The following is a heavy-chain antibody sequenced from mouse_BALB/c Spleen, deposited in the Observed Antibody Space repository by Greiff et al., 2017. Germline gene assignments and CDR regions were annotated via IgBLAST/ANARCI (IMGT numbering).Heavy chain of an antibody. V-gene: IGHV5-6-3*01. J-gene: IGHJ3*01. CDR3: ARALGDWFAY. CDR2: INSNGGST. CDR1: GFTFSSYG. D-gene: IGHD4-1*01. Sequence: EVQLVESGGGLVQPGGSLKLSCAASGFTFSSYGMSWVRQTPDKRLELVATINSNGGSTYYPDSVKGRFTISRDNAKNTLYLQMSSLKSEDTAMYDCARALGDWFAYWGQGTLVTVSA.